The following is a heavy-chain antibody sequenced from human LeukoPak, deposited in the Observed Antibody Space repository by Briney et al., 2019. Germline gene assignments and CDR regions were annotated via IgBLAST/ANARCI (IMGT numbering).Heavy chain of an antibody. CDR3: AKRLSETNYNGLDV. CDR2: ISGSGGAT. D-gene: IGHD2-8*01. V-gene: IGHV3-23*01. Sequence: GGSLRLSCAASGFTFSSYAMHWVRQAPGKGLEWVAGISGSGGATDYADFVKGRFTVSRDNSKNTLYLQMNTLRAGDTAEYYCAKRLSETNYNGLDVWGQGTTVTVSS. J-gene: IGHJ6*02. CDR1: GFTFSSYA.